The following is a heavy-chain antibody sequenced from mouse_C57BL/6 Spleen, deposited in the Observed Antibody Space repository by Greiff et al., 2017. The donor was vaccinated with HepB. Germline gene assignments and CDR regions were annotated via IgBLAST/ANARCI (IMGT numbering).Heavy chain of an antibody. CDR3: AKANWDPDGV. D-gene: IGHD4-1*01. CDR2: IDPSDSYT. J-gene: IGHJ2*01. Sequence: QVQLQQSGAELVKPGASVKLSCKASGYTFTSYWMQWVKQRPGQGLEWIGEIDPSDSYTNYNQKFKGKATLTVDTSSSTAYMQLSSLTSEDSAVYYCAKANWDPDGVWGQGTTLTVSS. CDR1: GYTFTSYW. V-gene: IGHV1-50*01.